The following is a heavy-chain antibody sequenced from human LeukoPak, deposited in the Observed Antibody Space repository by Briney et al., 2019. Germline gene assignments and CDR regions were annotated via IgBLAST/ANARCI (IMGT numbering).Heavy chain of an antibody. CDR1: GYTFTSYG. CDR3: AREVDSLWFHYYYYGMDV. D-gene: IGHD3-10*01. Sequence: ASVKVSCKASGYTFTSYGISWVRQAPGQGLEWMGWISAYNGNTNYAQKLQGRVTMTTDTSTSTAYMELRSLRSDDTAVYYCAREVDSLWFHYYYYGMDVWGQGTTVTVSS. CDR2: ISAYNGNT. J-gene: IGHJ6*02. V-gene: IGHV1-18*01.